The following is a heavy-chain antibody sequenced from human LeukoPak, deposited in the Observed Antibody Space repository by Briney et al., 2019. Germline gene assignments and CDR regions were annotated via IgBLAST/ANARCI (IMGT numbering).Heavy chain of an antibody. CDR3: ARAYSSGWYGSFDY. J-gene: IGHJ4*02. V-gene: IGHV3-20*04. CDR1: GFTFDDYG. D-gene: IGHD6-19*01. Sequence: GGSLRLSCAASGFTFDDYGTSWVRQAPGKGLEWVSGINWNGGSTGYADSVKGRFTISRDNAKNSLYLQMNSLRAEGTALYYCARAYSSGWYGSFDYWGQGTLVTVSS. CDR2: INWNGGST.